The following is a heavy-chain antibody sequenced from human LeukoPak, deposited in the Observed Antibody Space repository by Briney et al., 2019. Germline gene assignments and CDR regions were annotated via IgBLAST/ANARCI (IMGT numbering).Heavy chain of an antibody. CDR3: ASLAAAGPPQNNKPDV. CDR2: IYYSGST. Sequence: SETLSLTCTVSGGSISSSSYYWGWIRQPPGKGLEWIGSIYYSGSTYYNPSLKSRVTISVDTSKNQFSLKLSSVTAADTAVYYCASLAAAGPPQNNKPDVWGQGTTVTVSS. V-gene: IGHV4-39*07. CDR1: GGSISSSSYY. D-gene: IGHD6-13*01. J-gene: IGHJ6*02.